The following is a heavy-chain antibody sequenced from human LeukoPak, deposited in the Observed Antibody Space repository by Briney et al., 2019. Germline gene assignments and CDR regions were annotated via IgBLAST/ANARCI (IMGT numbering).Heavy chain of an antibody. V-gene: IGHV4-38-2*02. J-gene: IGHJ5*02. CDR2: IYYSGST. CDR1: GYSSSSDYY. CDR3: ARGTASKYYFGSGTYHWFDP. D-gene: IGHD3-10*01. Sequence: SETLSLTCTVSGYSSSSDYYWGWMRQPPGNGLEWIGSIYYSGSTYYNPSLKSRVTISVDTSKNQFSLKLSSVTAADTAVYYCARGTASKYYFGSGTYHWFDPWGQGTLVTVSS.